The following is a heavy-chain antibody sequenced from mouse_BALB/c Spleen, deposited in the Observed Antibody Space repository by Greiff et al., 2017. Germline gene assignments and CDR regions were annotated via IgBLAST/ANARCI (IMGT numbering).Heavy chain of an antibody. D-gene: IGHD1-1*01. J-gene: IGHJ1*01. CDR1: GYTFTSYT. CDR2: INPSSGYT. Sequence: QVHVKQSGAELARPGASVKMSCKASGYTFTSYTMHWVKQRPGQGLEWIGYINPSSGYTNYNQKFKDKATLTADKSSSTAYMQLSSLTSEDSAVYYCARGLDYGSSYWYFDVWGAGTTVTVSS. V-gene: IGHV1-4*01. CDR3: ARGLDYGSSYWYFDV.